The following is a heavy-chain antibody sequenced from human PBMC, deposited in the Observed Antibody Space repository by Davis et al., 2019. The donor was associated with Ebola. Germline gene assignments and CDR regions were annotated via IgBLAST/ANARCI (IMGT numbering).Heavy chain of an antibody. CDR1: GGSISNRY. CDR2: IHYSGST. V-gene: IGHV4-59*11. J-gene: IGHJ4*02. Sequence: SETLSLTCTVSGGSISNRYWSWIRQAPGKGLEWIGYIHYSGSTNYNPSLKSRVTISVDTSKNQFSLKLSSVTAADTAVYYCARGGGIAARPRDYWGQGTLVTVSS. CDR3: ARGGGIAARPRDY. D-gene: IGHD6-6*01.